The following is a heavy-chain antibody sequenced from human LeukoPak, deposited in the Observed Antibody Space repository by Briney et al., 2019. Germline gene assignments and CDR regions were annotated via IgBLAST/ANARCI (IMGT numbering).Heavy chain of an antibody. CDR1: GDSISSSSYY. Sequence: PSETLSLTCTVAGDSISSSSYYWDWLRQPPGKGLEWIVNVYYSTNTYYNPSLKSRVTISVDTSKNQFSLKLSSVTAADTAIYYCARHSRSAYSGYENAFDIWGQGTVVTVSS. CDR2: VYYSTNT. D-gene: IGHD5-12*01. J-gene: IGHJ3*02. CDR3: ARHSRSAYSGYENAFDI. V-gene: IGHV4-39*01.